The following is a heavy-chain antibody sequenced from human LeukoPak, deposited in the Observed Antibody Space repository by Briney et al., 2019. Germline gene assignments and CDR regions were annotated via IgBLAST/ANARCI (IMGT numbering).Heavy chain of an antibody. CDR1: GFTFSSYS. J-gene: IGHJ4*02. CDR3: ARALYAYYYDSSGSFDY. V-gene: IGHV3-21*01. D-gene: IGHD3-22*01. CDR2: ISSSSSYL. Sequence: GGSLRLSCAASGFTFSSYSMNWVRQAPGKGLEWVSSISSSSSYLYYADSVKGRFTISRDNAKNSLYLQMNSLRAEDTAVYYCARALYAYYYDSSGSFDYWGQGTLVTVSS.